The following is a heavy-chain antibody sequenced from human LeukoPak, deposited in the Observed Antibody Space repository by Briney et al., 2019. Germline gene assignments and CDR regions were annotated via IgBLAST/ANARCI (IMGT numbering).Heavy chain of an antibody. CDR1: GFTFSSYG. D-gene: IGHD2-2*01. V-gene: IGHV3-30*02. J-gene: IGHJ4*02. CDR3: AKERGYQPPFDY. Sequence: GGSLRLSCAASGFTFSSYGMYWVRQAPGKGLEWVAFIRYDGSNKYYADSVKGRFTISRDNSKNTLYLQMNSLRAEDTAVYYCAKERGYQPPFDYWGQGTLVTVSS. CDR2: IRYDGSNK.